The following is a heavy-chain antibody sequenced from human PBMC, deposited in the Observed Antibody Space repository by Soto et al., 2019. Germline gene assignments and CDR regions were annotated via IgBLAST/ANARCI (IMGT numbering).Heavy chain of an antibody. CDR1: GFTFSSYS. CDR3: ARAPYYYDSSGYWAY. J-gene: IGHJ4*02. V-gene: IGHV3-21*01. D-gene: IGHD3-22*01. CDR2: ISSSSSYI. Sequence: PGGSLRLSCAASGFTFSSYSMNWVRQAPGKGLEWVSSISSSSSYIYYADSVKGRFTISRDNAKNSLYLQMNSLRAEDTAVYYCARAPYYYDSSGYWAYWGPGTLVTVSS.